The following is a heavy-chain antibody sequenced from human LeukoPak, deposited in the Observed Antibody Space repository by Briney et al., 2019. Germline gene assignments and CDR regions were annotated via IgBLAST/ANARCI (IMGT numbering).Heavy chain of an antibody. V-gene: IGHV4-34*01. D-gene: IGHD6-6*01. CDR1: GGSFSGYY. CDR3: ARGRGLRRYSSSSWGGY. J-gene: IGHJ4*02. Sequence: SETLSLTCAVYGGSFSGYYWSWIRQPPGKGLEWIGEINHSGSTNYNPSLKSRVTISVDTSKNQFSLKLSSVTAADTAVYYCARGRGLRRYSSSSWGGYWGQGTLFTVSS. CDR2: INHSGST.